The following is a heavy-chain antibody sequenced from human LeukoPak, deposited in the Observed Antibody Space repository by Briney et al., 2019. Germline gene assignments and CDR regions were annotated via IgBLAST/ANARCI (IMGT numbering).Heavy chain of an antibody. CDR1: GFTFSSYG. D-gene: IGHD4-23*01. J-gene: IGHJ4*02. CDR3: AKDRYGGNSVCGDY. Sequence: AGGSLRLSCAASGFTFSSYGMHWVRQAPGKGLEWVAVISYGGSNKYYADSVKGRFTISRDNSKNTLYLQMNSLRAEDTAVYYCAKDRYGGNSVCGDYWGQGTLVTVSS. CDR2: ISYGGSNK. V-gene: IGHV3-30*18.